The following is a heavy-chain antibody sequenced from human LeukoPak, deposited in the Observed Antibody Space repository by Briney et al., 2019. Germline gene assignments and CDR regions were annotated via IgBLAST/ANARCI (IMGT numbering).Heavy chain of an antibody. CDR2: IYSGGST. CDR3: ARSLLTYYYDSSGYSKED. CDR1: GFTVSSNY. Sequence: PGGSLRLSCAASGFTVSSNYLSWVRQAPGKGLECVSVIYSGGSTYYADSVKGRFTISRDNSKNTLYLQMNSLRAEDTAVYYCARSLLTYYYDSSGYSKEDWGQGTLVTVSS. J-gene: IGHJ4*02. D-gene: IGHD3-22*01. V-gene: IGHV3-53*01.